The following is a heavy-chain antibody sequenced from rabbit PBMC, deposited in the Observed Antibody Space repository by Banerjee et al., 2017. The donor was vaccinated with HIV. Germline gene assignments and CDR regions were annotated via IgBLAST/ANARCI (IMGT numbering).Heavy chain of an antibody. D-gene: IGHD6-1*01. J-gene: IGHJ4*01. CDR1: GFSFSSYYY. CDR2: IGAGSIGST. V-gene: IGHV1S40*01. CDR3: ARYYNYGFDGYGYALNL. Sequence: QSLEESGGGLVQPEGSLTLTCTASGFSFSSYYYMCWVRQAPGKGLEWIACIGAGSIGSTYYASLAKGRFTISRTSSTTVTLQMTSLTVADTATYFCARYYNYGFDGYGYALNLWGPGTLVTVS.